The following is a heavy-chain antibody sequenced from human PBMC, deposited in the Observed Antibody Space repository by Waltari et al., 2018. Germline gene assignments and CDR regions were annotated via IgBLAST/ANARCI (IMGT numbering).Heavy chain of an antibody. CDR2: IWYDGSNK. CDR1: GFTFSSYG. Sequence: QVQLVESGGGVVQPGRSLRLSCAASGFTFSSYGMHWVRQAPGKGLEWVAVIWYDGSNKYYADSVKGRFTISRDNSKNTLYLQMNSLRAEDTAVYYCARGGIAAAGRIRQMTGYWGQGTLVTVSS. CDR3: ARGGIAAAGRIRQMTGY. J-gene: IGHJ4*02. D-gene: IGHD6-13*01. V-gene: IGHV3-33*01.